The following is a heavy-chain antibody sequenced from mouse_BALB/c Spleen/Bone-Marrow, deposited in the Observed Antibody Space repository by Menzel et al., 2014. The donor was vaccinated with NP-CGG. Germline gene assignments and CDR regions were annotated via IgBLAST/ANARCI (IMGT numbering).Heavy chain of an antibody. CDR2: INPSNGRT. D-gene: IGHD3-3*01. J-gene: IGHJ3*01. CDR1: GYTFTSYW. CDR3: ARGDGFAWFAY. Sequence: VQLVESGAELVKPGASVKLSCKASGYTFTSYWTHWVKQTPEQGLEWIGEINPSNGRTNYNEKFKNKATLTVDKSSSTVYMQLRSLTSEDSAVYYCARGDGFAWFAYWGQGTLVTVSA. V-gene: IGHV1S81*02.